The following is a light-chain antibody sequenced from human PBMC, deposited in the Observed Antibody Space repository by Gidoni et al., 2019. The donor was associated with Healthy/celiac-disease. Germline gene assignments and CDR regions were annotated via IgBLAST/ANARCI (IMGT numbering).Light chain of an antibody. CDR2: DAY. V-gene: IGKV3-11*01. Sequence: PASLSVSPGKRASFSSSASQCVRSFLALYQQEPGQAPGLLIYDAYNRATGIPAGFSGRGTETDLTLTMRGLDPGDFAFFFCPQRSNSLTFGGGTKVEIK. CDR1: QCVRSF. J-gene: IGKJ4*01. CDR3: PQRSNSLT.